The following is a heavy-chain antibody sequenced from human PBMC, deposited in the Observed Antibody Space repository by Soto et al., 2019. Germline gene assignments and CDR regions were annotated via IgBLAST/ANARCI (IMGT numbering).Heavy chain of an antibody. CDR2: IYYTGST. CDR3: AREYLRWFDP. V-gene: IGHV4-59*11. Sequence: QVQLQESGSGLVKPSETLSLTCTVSGGSITNHYWSWIRQPPGRGLEWVGYIYYTGSTSYNPSLKSRVAMSVDTSKKQISLKLTSVTAADTAVYYCAREYLRWFDPWGQGTLVTVSS. CDR1: GGSITNHY. J-gene: IGHJ5*02. D-gene: IGHD2-8*01.